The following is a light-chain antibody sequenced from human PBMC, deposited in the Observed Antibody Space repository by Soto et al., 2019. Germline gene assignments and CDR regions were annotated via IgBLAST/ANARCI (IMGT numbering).Light chain of an antibody. J-gene: IGLJ2*01. Sequence: QSVLTQPPSVSAAPGQKVTISCSGISSNIGTNYVSWYQQLPGTVPTLLIYDNNKRPSGIPDRFSASKSGTSATLDITGLQIGDEADYYCETWDDSLPGAVFGGGTKVTVL. CDR2: DNN. V-gene: IGLV1-51*01. CDR1: SSNIGTNY. CDR3: ETWDDSLPGAV.